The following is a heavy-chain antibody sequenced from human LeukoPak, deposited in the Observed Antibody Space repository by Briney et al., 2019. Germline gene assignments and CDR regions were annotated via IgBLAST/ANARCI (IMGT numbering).Heavy chain of an antibody. V-gene: IGHV3-74*01. J-gene: IGHJ3*02. CDR2: INSDGSST. D-gene: IGHD2-21*02. CDR1: GFTFSSYW. Sequence: GGSLRLSCSASGFTFSSYWMHWVRQAPGKGLVWVSRINSDGSSTSYADSVKGRFTISRANAQNTLYLQMNSLRAEDTAVYYCARRLAYCGGDCYSFAFAIWGQGTMVTVSS. CDR3: ARRLAYCGGDCYSFAFAI.